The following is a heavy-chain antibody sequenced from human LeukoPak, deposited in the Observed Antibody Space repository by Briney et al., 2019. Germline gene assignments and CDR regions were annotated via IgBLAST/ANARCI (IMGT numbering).Heavy chain of an antibody. CDR3: ARGYYYDSSGRYHFDY. D-gene: IGHD3-22*01. J-gene: IGHJ4*02. V-gene: IGHV3-21*01. CDR1: GFTFSSYS. Sequence: GGSLRLSCAASGFTFSSYSMNWVRQAPGKGLEWVSSISSSSSYIYYADSVKGRFTISRDNAKNSLYLQMNSLRAEDTAVYYCARGYYYDSSGRYHFDYWGQGTLVTVSS. CDR2: ISSSSSYI.